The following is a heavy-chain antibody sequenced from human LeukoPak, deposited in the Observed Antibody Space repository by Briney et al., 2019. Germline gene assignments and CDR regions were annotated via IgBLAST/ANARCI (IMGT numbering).Heavy chain of an antibody. Sequence: GGSLRLSCAASRFTFSSYGMHWVRQAPGKGLEWVAIISYDGSNKYYGDSVKGRFTISRDNSKNTLYLKMNSLRAEDTAVYYCAKTNSRYFDWLHSPLDYWGQGTLVTVSS. CDR3: AKTNSRYFDWLHSPLDY. J-gene: IGHJ4*02. CDR1: RFTFSSYG. D-gene: IGHD3-9*01. V-gene: IGHV3-30*18. CDR2: ISYDGSNK.